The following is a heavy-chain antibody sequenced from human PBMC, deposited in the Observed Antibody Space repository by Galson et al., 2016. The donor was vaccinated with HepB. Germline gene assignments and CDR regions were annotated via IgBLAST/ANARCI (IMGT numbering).Heavy chain of an antibody. J-gene: IGHJ4*02. CDR1: GYTFTGYY. CDR2: INPNSGGT. CDR3: AREGQRESYHYGSDTFDY. D-gene: IGHD3-10*01. Sequence: SVKVSCKASGYTFTGYYMHWVRQAPGQGLEWMGWINPNSGGTNYAQKFQGRVTMTRDTSINTAYMELSSLKSGDTAVYYCAREGQRESYHYGSDTFDYWGQGTLVTVSS. V-gene: IGHV1-2*02.